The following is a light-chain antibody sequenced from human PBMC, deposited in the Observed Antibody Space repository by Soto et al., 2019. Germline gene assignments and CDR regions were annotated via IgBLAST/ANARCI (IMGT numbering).Light chain of an antibody. CDR1: QSVSSY. J-gene: IGKJ3*01. V-gene: IGKV3-11*01. Sequence: EIVLTQSPAPLSLSPGERATLSCRASQSVSSYLAWYQQKPGQAPSLLIYDASNRATGIPARFSGSGSGTDFTLTISSLEPEDFAVYYCQQRSNWPPFAFGPGTKVDIK. CDR3: QQRSNWPPFA. CDR2: DAS.